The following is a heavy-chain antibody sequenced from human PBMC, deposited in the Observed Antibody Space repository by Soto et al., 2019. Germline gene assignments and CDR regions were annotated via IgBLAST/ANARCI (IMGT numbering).Heavy chain of an antibody. D-gene: IGHD1-26*01. V-gene: IGHV1-18*01. CDR2: ISAHKGNT. CDR1: GYTFTSYG. Sequence: QVHLVQSGAEVKKPGASVKVSCKGSGYTFTSYGITWVRQAPGQGLERMGWISAHKGNTAYAQKLQGRVTVTRDTSTSTAYMELRSLRSDDTAVYYCAGGRYGDYWGQGAVVTVSS. J-gene: IGHJ4*02. CDR3: AGGRYGDY.